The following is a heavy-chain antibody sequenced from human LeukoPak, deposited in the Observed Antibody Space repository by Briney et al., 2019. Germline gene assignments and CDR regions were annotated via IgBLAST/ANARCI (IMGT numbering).Heavy chain of an antibody. J-gene: IGHJ4*02. CDR2: ISAYNGNT. CDR3: ARVTGNIVVVPAAYIPLFDY. CDR1: GYTFTSYG. V-gene: IGHV1-18*01. Sequence: ASVKVSCKASGYTFTSYGISWVRQAPGQGLGWMGWISAYNGNTNYAQKLQGRVTMTTDTSTSTAYMELRSPRSDDTAVYYCARVTGNIVVVPAAYIPLFDYWGQGTLVTVSS. D-gene: IGHD2-2*01.